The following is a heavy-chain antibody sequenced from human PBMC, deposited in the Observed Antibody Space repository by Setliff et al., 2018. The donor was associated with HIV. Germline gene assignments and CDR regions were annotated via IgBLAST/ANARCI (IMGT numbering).Heavy chain of an antibody. CDR2: IYYTGST. D-gene: IGHD2-8*01. CDR3: ARDSANGKTANLNYLDV. CDR1: GGSINSRGDY. V-gene: IGHV4-31*03. J-gene: IGHJ6*03. Sequence: LSLTCTVSGGSINSRGDYWSWVRQHPGKGLEWIGYIYYTGSTYSNPSLQSRVRISVDTSKNQFSLRLSSVTAADTAVYFCARDSANGKTANLNYLDVWGKGTTVT.